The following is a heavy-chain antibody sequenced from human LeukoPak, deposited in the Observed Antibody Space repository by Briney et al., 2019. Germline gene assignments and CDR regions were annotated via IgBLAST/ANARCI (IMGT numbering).Heavy chain of an antibody. CDR3: AKDTRDMVFGYAFDI. D-gene: IGHD3/OR15-3a*01. V-gene: IGHV3-9*03. CDR2: ISWNSGSI. CDR1: GFTFDDYA. Sequence: GGSLRLSCAASGFTFDDYAMHWVRQAPGKGLEWVSGISWNSGSIGYADSVKGRFTISRDNAKNSLYLRMNSLRAEDMALYYCAKDTRDMVFGYAFDIWGQGTMVTVSS. J-gene: IGHJ3*02.